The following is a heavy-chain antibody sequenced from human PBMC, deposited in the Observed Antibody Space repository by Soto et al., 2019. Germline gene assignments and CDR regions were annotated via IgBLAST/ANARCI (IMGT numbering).Heavy chain of an antibody. CDR3: AKDCTLSCSSGWYYFDY. V-gene: IGHV3-23*01. CDR1: GFTFSSYA. CDR2: ISGSGGST. J-gene: IGHJ4*02. Sequence: EVQLLESGGGLVQPGGSLRLSCAASGFTFSSYAMSWVRQAPGKGLEWVSAISGSGGSTYYADSVKGRFTISRDNSKNTLDMQKNSLRDEDTAVYYVAKDCTLSCSSGWYYFDYWGQGTLVTVSS. D-gene: IGHD6-19*01.